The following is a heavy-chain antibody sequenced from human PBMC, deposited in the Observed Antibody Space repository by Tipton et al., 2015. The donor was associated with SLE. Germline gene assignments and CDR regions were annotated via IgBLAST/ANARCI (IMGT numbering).Heavy chain of an antibody. CDR2: IYCSGST. J-gene: IGHJ6*03. D-gene: IGHD3-10*01. V-gene: IGHV4-38-2*01. CDR1: GYSISSGYY. Sequence: TLSLTCAVSGYSISSGYYWGWIRQPPGKGLEWIGSIYCSGSTNYNPSLKSRVTISVDTSKNQFSLKLSSVTAADTAVYYCARGFSGYYYYMDVWGKGTTVTVSS. CDR3: ARGFSGYYYYMDV.